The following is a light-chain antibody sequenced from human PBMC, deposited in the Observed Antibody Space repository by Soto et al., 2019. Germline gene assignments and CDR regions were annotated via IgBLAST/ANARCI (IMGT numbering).Light chain of an antibody. CDR3: QQYDNLPKT. CDR1: QDISDY. V-gene: IGKV1-33*01. J-gene: IGKJ1*01. Sequence: DIQMTQSPSSLSASVGERVTITCKASQDISDYLNWFQQKPGKAPKLLIYDASNLETGVPSRFSGSGSGTDFTLTISSLQPEDIATYYCQQYDNLPKTFGHGTKVEIK. CDR2: DAS.